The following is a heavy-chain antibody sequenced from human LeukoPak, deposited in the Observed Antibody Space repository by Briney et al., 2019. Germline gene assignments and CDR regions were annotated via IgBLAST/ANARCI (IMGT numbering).Heavy chain of an antibody. CDR2: IKNDGTNK. D-gene: IGHD4-17*01. Sequence: GRSLRLSCAASGFTFSSFAMHWARQAPGKGLEWVVDIKNDGTNKSYAFSVKGQFTISRSNSKNTMYLQMQTLSVKDTASYFCVREGTSVTAKDDLDLWGQGTMVTVSS. CDR1: GFTFSSFA. V-gene: IGHV3-30*04. J-gene: IGHJ3*01. CDR3: VREGTSVTAKDDLDL.